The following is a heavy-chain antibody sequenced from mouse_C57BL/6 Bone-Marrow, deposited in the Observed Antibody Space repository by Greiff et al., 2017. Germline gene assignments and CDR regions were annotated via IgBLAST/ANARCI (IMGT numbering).Heavy chain of an antibody. J-gene: IGHJ4*01. CDR2: IDPENGDT. V-gene: IGHV14-4*01. Sequence: VQLKESGAELVRPGASVKLSCTASGFNIKDDYMHWVKQRPEQGLEWIGWIDPENGDTEYASKFQGKATITADPSSNTAYLQLSSLTSEDTAVYYCTIIYYDYPNARDYWGQGSSVTVSS. D-gene: IGHD2-4*01. CDR3: TIIYYDYPNARDY. CDR1: GFNIKDDY.